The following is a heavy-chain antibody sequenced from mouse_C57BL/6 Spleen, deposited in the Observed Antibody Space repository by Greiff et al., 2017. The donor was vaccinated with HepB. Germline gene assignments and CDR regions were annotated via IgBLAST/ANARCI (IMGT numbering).Heavy chain of an antibody. D-gene: IGHD1-1*01. Sequence: VQLQQSGAELARPGASVKMSCKASGYTFTSYTMHWVKQRPGQGLEWIGYINPSSGYTKYNQKSKDKATLTADKSSSTAYMQLSSLTSEDSAVYYCARRITTVEYFDVWGTGTTVTVSS. V-gene: IGHV1-4*01. J-gene: IGHJ1*03. CDR2: INPSSGYT. CDR3: ARRITTVEYFDV. CDR1: GYTFTSYT.